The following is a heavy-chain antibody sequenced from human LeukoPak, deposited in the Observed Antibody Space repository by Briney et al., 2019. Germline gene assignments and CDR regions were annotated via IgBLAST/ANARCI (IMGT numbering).Heavy chain of an antibody. J-gene: IGHJ4*02. CDR3: ARKAPAEAPDY. CDR2: ISAYNGNT. Sequence: ASVTVSCKASGYTFTSYGLSWVRQAPGQGLEWMGWISAYNGNTNYAQKLQGRVTMTTDTSTNTAYMELRSLRSDDTAVYYCARKAPAEAPDYWGQGTLVTVSS. V-gene: IGHV1-18*01. CDR1: GYTFTSYG.